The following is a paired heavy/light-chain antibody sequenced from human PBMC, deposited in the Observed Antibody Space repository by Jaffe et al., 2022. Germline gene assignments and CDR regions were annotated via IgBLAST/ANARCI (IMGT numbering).Light chain of an antibody. Sequence: DIVMTQTPLSLSVTPGQPASISCKSSQSLLHSDGRTFLYWYLQRPGQSPQLLIYEVSNRFSGVPDRFSGSGSGTDFTLQISRVEAEDVGVYYCMQSIQFPLTFGGGTKVEIK. CDR2: EVS. J-gene: IGKJ4*01. V-gene: IGKV2D-29*02. CDR3: MQSIQFPLT. CDR1: QSLLHSDGRTF.
Heavy chain of an antibody. V-gene: IGHV3-23*01. D-gene: IGHD1-7*01. CDR3: AKDMELYYFDY. CDR2: ISGVVGST. CDR1: GFTLSNYA. J-gene: IGHJ4*02. Sequence: EVQLLESGGGLVQPGGSLRLSCAASGFTLSNYAMSWVRQAPGRGLEWVSAISGVVGSTYYADSVKGRFTISRDISKNTLYLQMNSLRAEDTALYYCAKDMELYYFDYWGQGTLVTVSS.